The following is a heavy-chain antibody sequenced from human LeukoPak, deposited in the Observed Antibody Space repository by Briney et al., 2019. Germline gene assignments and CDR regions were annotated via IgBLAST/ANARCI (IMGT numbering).Heavy chain of an antibody. V-gene: IGHV3-48*01. CDR1: GFSFGDYT. Sequence: GGSLRLSCAASGFSFGDYTMNWVRQAPGERLEWISYISSSSGTIYYADSVKGRFTISRDNSKNTLYLQMNSLRAEDTAVYYCAKERDTAMVTIDYWGQGTLVTVSS. CDR2: ISSSSGTI. D-gene: IGHD5-18*01. J-gene: IGHJ4*02. CDR3: AKERDTAMVTIDY.